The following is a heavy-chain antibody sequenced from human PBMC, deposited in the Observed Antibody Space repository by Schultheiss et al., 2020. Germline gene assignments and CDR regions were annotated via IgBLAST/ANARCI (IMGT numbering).Heavy chain of an antibody. J-gene: IGHJ5*02. D-gene: IGHD6-13*01. CDR1: GFTFSSYA. CDR2: IKQDGSEK. CDR3: ARPVEEQQPGNWFDP. V-gene: IGHV3-7*01. Sequence: GGSLRLSCAASGFTFSSYAMSWVRQAPGKGLEWVANIKQDGSEKYYVDSVKGRFTISRDNAKNSLYLQMNSLRAEDTAVYYCARPVEEQQPGNWFDPWGQGTLVTVSS.